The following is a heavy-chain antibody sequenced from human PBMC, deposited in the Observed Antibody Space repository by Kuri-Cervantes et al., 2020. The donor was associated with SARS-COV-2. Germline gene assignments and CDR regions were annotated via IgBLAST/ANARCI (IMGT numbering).Heavy chain of an antibody. CDR3: AKDVIGRSSTSPFWYFDH. D-gene: IGHD2-2*01. V-gene: IGHV3-9*03. Sequence: GGSLRLSCAASGFTFDDYAMHWVRQAPGKGLEWVSGISWNSGSIGYADSVKGRFTISRDNAKNSLYLQMNSLRAEDMAVYYCAKDVIGRSSTSPFWYFDHWGRGTLVTVSS. J-gene: IGHJ2*01. CDR1: GFTFDDYA. CDR2: ISWNSGSI.